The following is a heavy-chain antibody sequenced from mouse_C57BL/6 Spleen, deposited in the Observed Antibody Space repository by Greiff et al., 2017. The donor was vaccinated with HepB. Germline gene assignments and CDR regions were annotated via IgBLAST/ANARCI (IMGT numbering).Heavy chain of an antibody. CDR1: GYTFTDYY. D-gene: IGHD2-4*01. J-gene: IGHJ2*01. V-gene: IGHV1-76*01. CDR3: ARMCYDYDIDY. Sequence: QVQLQQSGAELVRPGASVKLSCKASGYTFTDYYINWVKQRPGQGLEWIARIYPGSGNTYYNEKFKGKATLTAEKSSSTAYMQLSSLTSEDSAVYFCARMCYDYDIDYWGQGTTLTVSS. CDR2: IYPGSGNT.